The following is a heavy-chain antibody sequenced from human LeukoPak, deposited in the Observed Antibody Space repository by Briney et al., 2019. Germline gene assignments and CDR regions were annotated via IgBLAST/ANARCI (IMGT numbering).Heavy chain of an antibody. Sequence: SGTLSLTCIVSGGSISSYYWSWIRKPAGKGLEWIGQIHTSGSTNYNPSLKSRVAMSVDTSKNQFSLELSSVTAADTAVYYCAGRAQTTGWSFDYWGQGALVTVSS. CDR2: IHTSGST. D-gene: IGHD6-19*01. V-gene: IGHV4-4*07. CDR1: GGSISSYY. CDR3: AGRAQTTGWSFDY. J-gene: IGHJ4*02.